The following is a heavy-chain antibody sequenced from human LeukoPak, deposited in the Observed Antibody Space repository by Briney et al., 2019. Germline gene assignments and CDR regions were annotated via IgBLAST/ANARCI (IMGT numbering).Heavy chain of an antibody. CDR3: ARERLGFGPRNPRDAFDI. Sequence: SQTLSLTCAVSGGSISSGGYSWSWIRQPPGKGLEWIGYIYHSGSTYYNPSLKSRVTISVDRSKNQFSLKLSSVTAADTAVYYCARERLGFGPRNPRDAFDIWGQGTMATVSS. J-gene: IGHJ3*02. D-gene: IGHD3-10*01. CDR2: IYHSGST. V-gene: IGHV4-30-2*01. CDR1: GGSISSGGYS.